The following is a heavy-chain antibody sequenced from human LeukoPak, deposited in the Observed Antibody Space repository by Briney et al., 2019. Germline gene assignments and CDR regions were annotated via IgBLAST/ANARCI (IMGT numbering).Heavy chain of an antibody. D-gene: IGHD3-9*01. J-gene: IGHJ6*03. V-gene: IGHV1-8*01. CDR2: MNPNSGNT. Sequence: ASVKVSCKASGYTFTSYDINWVRQATGQGLEWMGWMNPNSGNTGYAQKFQGRVTMTRNTSISTAYMELSSLRSEDTAVYYCARGGILRYFDWLFYTPPDYYMDVWGKGTTVTISS. CDR3: ARGGILRYFDWLFYTPPDYYMDV. CDR1: GYTFTSYD.